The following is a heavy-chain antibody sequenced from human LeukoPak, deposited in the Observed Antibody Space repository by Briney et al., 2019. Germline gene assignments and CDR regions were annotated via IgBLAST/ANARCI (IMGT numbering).Heavy chain of an antibody. CDR3: AKDDGSRSYSVY. CDR1: GGSISSYY. V-gene: IGHV4-59*01. Sequence: SETLSLTCTVSGGSISSYYWSWIRQPPGKGLEWIGYIYYTGITNYNASLKSRVTISVDTSKNQFSLEPTSVTAADTAVYYCAKDDGSRSYSVYWGQGTLVTVSS. D-gene: IGHD1-26*01. CDR2: IYYTGIT. J-gene: IGHJ4*02.